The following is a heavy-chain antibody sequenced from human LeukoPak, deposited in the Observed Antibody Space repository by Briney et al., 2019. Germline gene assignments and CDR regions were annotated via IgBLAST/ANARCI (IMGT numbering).Heavy chain of an antibody. V-gene: IGHV3-48*01. CDR1: GFTFSSYS. D-gene: IGHD3-22*01. J-gene: IGHJ6*03. Sequence: GGSLRLSCAASGFTFSSYSMNWVRQAPGKGLEWVSYISSSSTTIYYADSLKGRFNISRDNAKNSLYLQMNSLRAEDTAVYFCAKSFLGFYYDSSSYLSPYYYYMDVWGKGTTVTISS. CDR3: AKSFLGFYYDSSSYLSPYYYYMDV. CDR2: ISSSSTTI.